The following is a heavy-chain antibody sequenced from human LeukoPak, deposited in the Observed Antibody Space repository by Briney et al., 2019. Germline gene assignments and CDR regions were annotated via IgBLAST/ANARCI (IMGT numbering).Heavy chain of an antibody. Sequence: GGSLRLSCAAPGFTFSSYGMHWVRQAPGKGLEWVAVISYDGSNKYFADSVKGRFTISRDNSKNTLYLQMNSLRAEDTAVYYCAKETMVRGVRGYFDLWGRGTLVTVSS. J-gene: IGHJ2*01. CDR2: ISYDGSNK. CDR3: AKETMVRGVRGYFDL. CDR1: GFTFSSYG. V-gene: IGHV3-30*18. D-gene: IGHD3-10*01.